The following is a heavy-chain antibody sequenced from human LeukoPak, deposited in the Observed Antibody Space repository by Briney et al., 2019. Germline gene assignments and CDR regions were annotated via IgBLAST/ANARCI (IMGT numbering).Heavy chain of an antibody. CDR3: ARHSEYSSSSDAFDI. Sequence: GASVKVSCKASGYTFTSYGISWVRQAPGQGLEWTGWISAYNGNTNYAQKLQGRVTMTTDTSTSTAYMELRSLRSDDTAVYYCARHSEYSSSSDAFDIWGQGTMVTVSS. D-gene: IGHD6-6*01. V-gene: IGHV1-18*01. J-gene: IGHJ3*02. CDR2: ISAYNGNT. CDR1: GYTFTSYG.